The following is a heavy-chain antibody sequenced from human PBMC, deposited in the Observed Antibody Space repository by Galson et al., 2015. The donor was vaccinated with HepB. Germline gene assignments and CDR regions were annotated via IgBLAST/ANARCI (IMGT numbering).Heavy chain of an antibody. J-gene: IGHJ4*02. V-gene: IGHV4-59*08. D-gene: IGHD3-22*01. CDR3: ARRDDYYDSMSV. CDR2: IYYSGST. CDR1: GGSISSYY. Sequence: SETLSLTCTVSGGSISSYYWSWIRQPPGKGLEWIGYIYYSGSTNYNPSLKSRVTISVDTSKNQFSLKLSSVTAADTAVYYCARRDDYYDSMSVWGQGTLVTVSS.